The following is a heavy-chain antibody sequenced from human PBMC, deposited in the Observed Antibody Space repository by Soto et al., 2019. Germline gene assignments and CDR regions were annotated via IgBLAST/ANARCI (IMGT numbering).Heavy chain of an antibody. V-gene: IGHV4-39*01. CDR1: GDSITKTAYY. CDR2: MFYTGTT. J-gene: IGHJ4*02. D-gene: IGHD3-10*01. Sequence: QLQLQESGPGLLKPSETLSLNCTVSGDSITKTAYYWGWIRQTPGRGLEWIGSMFYTGTTKYNPSLXXXAXXSGDTSKSHFSLDLSSGTAADAGVYYFARRERAVGGFYFGSWGQGAMVIVSS. CDR3: ARRERAVGGFYFGS.